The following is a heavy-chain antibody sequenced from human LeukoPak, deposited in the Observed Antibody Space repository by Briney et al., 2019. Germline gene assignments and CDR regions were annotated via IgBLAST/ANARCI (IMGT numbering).Heavy chain of an antibody. CDR2: INHSGST. CDR1: GGSISSYY. D-gene: IGHD2-2*01. J-gene: IGHJ4*02. V-gene: IGHV4-34*01. CDR3: ARLLLDIVVVPAATYFDY. Sequence: PSETLSLTCTVSGGSISSYYWSWIRQPPGKGLEWIGEINHSGSTNYNPSLKSRVTISVDTSKNQFSLKLSSVTAADTAVYYCARLLLDIVVVPAATYFDYWGQGTLVTVSS.